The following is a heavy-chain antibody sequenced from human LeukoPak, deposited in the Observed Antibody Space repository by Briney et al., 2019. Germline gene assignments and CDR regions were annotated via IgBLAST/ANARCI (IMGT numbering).Heavy chain of an antibody. CDR2: IYYSRST. J-gene: IGHJ5*02. Sequence: SETLSLTCTVSGGSISSYYWSWIRQPPGKGLEWIGYIYYSRSTNYNPSLKSRVTISVDTSKNQFSLKLSSVTAADTAVYYCARENTVRGGPFDPWGRGTLVTVSS. CDR1: GGSISSYY. CDR3: ARENTVRGGPFDP. V-gene: IGHV4-59*01. D-gene: IGHD4-11*01.